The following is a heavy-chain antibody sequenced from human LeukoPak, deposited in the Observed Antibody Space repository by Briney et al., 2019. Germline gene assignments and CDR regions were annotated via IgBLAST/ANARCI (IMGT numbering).Heavy chain of an antibody. Sequence: PSETPSLTCAVYGGSFSGYYWNWIRQPPGKGLEWIGEINHRGSTNYNPSLKSRVTISVDTSKNQFSLKLTSVTVADTAMYYCAKSPLYYDVLAGYYPAGYFDSWGQGALLTVSS. CDR1: GGSFSGYY. D-gene: IGHD3-9*01. V-gene: IGHV4-34*01. CDR2: INHRGST. CDR3: AKSPLYYDVLAGYYPAGYFDS. J-gene: IGHJ4*02.